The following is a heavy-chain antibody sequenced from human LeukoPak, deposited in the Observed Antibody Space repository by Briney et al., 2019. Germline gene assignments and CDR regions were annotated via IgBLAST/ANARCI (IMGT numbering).Heavy chain of an antibody. CDR1: GYTFTGYY. CDR2: INPNSGGT. V-gene: IGHV1-2*02. Sequence: ASVKVSCKASGYTFTGYYMHWVRQAPGQGLEWMGWINPNSGGTNYAQKFQGRVTMTRDTSISTAYMELSRLRSDDTAVYYCASLYYGSGSSFDCWGQGTLVTVSS. D-gene: IGHD3-10*01. J-gene: IGHJ4*02. CDR3: ASLYYGSGSSFDC.